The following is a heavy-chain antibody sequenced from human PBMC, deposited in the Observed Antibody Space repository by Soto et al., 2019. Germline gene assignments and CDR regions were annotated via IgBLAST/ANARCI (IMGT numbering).Heavy chain of an antibody. D-gene: IGHD6-25*01. CDR1: GFTFSSYS. CDR3: ANDAASGWHVSYFDN. CDR2: ISYDGNNK. V-gene: IGHV3-30*18. Sequence: PGGSLRLSCAASGFTFSSYSMHWVRQAPGTGLEWLAVISYDGNNKYYADSVRGRLSISRDNSKNTLYLQMNSLTGDDTAVYYCANDAASGWHVSYFDNWRQGTLVTVSS. J-gene: IGHJ4*01.